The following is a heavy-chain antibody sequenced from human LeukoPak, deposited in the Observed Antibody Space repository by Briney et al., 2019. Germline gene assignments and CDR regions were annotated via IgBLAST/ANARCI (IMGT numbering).Heavy chain of an antibody. CDR1: GYSITSGYY. CDR2: IYHSGST. J-gene: IGHJ4*02. V-gene: IGHV4-38-2*01. D-gene: IGHD2-2*01. CDR3: ARLYLRDHCSSTSCYGLYFDY. Sequence: SETLSLTCAVSGYSITSGYYWGWIRQPPGKGLEWIGSIYHSGSTYYNPSLQTRVIISVDTSKNQFSLKLSSVTAADTAVYYCARLYLRDHCSSTSCYGLYFDYWGQGTLVTVSS.